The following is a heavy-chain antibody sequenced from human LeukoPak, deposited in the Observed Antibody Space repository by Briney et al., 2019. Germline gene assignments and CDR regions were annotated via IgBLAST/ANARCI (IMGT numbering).Heavy chain of an antibody. Sequence: SETLSLTCTVSGGSISRYYWSWIRQPAGKGLEWIGRIYTSGSTNYNPSLKSRVTMSVDTSKNQFSLKLSSVTAADTAVYYCARDYHSSGYQWYYWGQGTLVTVSS. J-gene: IGHJ4*02. CDR1: GGSISRYY. CDR2: IYTSGST. CDR3: ARDYHSSGYQWYY. V-gene: IGHV4-4*07. D-gene: IGHD3-22*01.